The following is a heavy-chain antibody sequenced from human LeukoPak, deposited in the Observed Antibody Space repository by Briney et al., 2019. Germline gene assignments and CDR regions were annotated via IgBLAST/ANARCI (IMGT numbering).Heavy chain of an antibody. D-gene: IGHD3-3*01. J-gene: IGHJ4*02. CDR1: GFTSSSYA. Sequence: PGGSLRLSCAASGFTSSSYAMSWVRQAPGKGLEWVSATSGSGGSTYYADSVKGRFTISRDNPKNTLYLQMNSLRAEDTAVYYCAKGPYYDFWSGYPSYFDHWGQGTLVTVSS. CDR2: TSGSGGST. CDR3: AKGPYYDFWSGYPSYFDH. V-gene: IGHV3-23*01.